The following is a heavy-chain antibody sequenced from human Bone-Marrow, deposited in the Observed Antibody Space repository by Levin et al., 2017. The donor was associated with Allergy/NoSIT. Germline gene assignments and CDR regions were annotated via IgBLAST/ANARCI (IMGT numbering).Heavy chain of an antibody. D-gene: IGHD2-21*02. J-gene: IGHJ4*02. CDR3: TRHCGGDCYSPSAFEY. Sequence: LGESLKISCAASGFTFSDHWMHWVRQAPGKGLVWVSRIKSDGSLTSYADFVKGRFSISRDNAKNTLYLQMNSLSAEDTAVYFCTRHCGGDCYSPSAFEYWGQGIPVTVSS. CDR1: GFTFSDHW. CDR2: IKSDGSLT. V-gene: IGHV3-74*01.